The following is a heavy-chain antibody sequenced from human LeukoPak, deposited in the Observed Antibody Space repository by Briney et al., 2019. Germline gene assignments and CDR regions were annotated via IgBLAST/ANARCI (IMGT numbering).Heavy chain of an antibody. J-gene: IGHJ3*02. D-gene: IGHD2-15*01. CDR2: AWYDGSNK. Sequence: PGGSLRLSCAASGFTFSSYGMHWVRQAPGKGLEWVAVAWYDGSNKYYADSVKCRFTISRDNSKNTLYLQMNSLRAEDTAMYYCARARPDGSGGSWPDAFDIWGQGTMVTVSS. CDR3: ARARPDGSGGSWPDAFDI. V-gene: IGHV3-33*01. CDR1: GFTFSSYG.